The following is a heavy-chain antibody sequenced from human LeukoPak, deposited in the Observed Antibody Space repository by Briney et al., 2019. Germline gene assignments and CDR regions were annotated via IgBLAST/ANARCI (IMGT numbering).Heavy chain of an antibody. CDR2: IIPILGIA. D-gene: IGHD6-19*01. CDR3: ARAPSSGWYFYY. V-gene: IGHV1-69*04. J-gene: IGHJ4*02. Sequence: GASVKVSCKASGGTFSSYAISWVRQAPGQGLEWMGRIIPILGIANYAQKFQGRVTITADKSTSTAYMELSSLRSEDTAVYYCARAPSSGWYFYYWGQGTLVTVSS. CDR1: GGTFSSYA.